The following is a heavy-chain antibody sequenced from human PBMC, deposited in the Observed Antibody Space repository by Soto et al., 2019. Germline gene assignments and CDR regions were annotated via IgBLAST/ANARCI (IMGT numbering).Heavy chain of an antibody. CDR2: INHRGST. J-gene: IGHJ5*02. CDR1: GESLIGFY. D-gene: IGHD5-12*01. CDR3: ARTDIVTTNWFDP. V-gene: IGHV4-34*02. Sequence: VQPQQLGPGVLKPSENLFPPCAVYGESLIGFYLTRIRQPPGKGLEWIGEINHRGSTNYNPSLKSRVTISIDTSKNQFSLKLTSVTAADTSVYYCARTDIVTTNWFDPWGQGTLVTVSS.